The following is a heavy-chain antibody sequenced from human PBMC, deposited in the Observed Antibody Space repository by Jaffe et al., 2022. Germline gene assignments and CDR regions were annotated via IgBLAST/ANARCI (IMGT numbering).Heavy chain of an antibody. CDR1: GFTFGDYA. CDR2: IRRKAYGGTA. V-gene: IGHV3-49*04. J-gene: IGHJ3*02. CDR3: THTVTTNIDAFDI. D-gene: IGHD4-17*01. Sequence: EVQLVESGGGLVQPGRSLRLSCTASGFTFGDYAMSWVRQAPGKGLEWVGFIRRKAYGGTAEYAASVKGRFTISRDDSKSIAYLQMNSLKTEDTAVYYCTHTVTTNIDAFDIWGQGTMVTVSS.